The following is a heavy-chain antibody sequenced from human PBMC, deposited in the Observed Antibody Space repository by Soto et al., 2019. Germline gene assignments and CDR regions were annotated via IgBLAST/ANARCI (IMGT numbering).Heavy chain of an antibody. J-gene: IGHJ3*02. CDR3: HTPHGRNAFDI. CDR2: IKSIADGGTT. D-gene: IGHD2-8*01. V-gene: IGHV3-15*01. CDR1: GFTFSNAW. Sequence: PGGSLRLSCATSGFTFSNAWMAWVRQAPGKGLEWVGRIKSIADGGTTNYAAPVKGRFSISRHDSENTLYLQMNSLRVEHTGIYYCHTPHGRNAFDIWGPGTVVTVSS.